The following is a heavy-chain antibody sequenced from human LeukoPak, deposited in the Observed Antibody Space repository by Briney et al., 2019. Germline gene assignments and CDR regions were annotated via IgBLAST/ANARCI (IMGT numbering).Heavy chain of an antibody. CDR1: GFTFGDYA. Sequence: GGSPRLSCTASGFTFGDYAMSWVRQAPGKGLEWGGFIRSKAYGGTTEYAASVKGRFTISRDDSKSIAYLQMNSLKAEDTAVYYCTRLRLEKRDYYGSGSYFDYWGQGTLVTVSS. J-gene: IGHJ4*02. CDR2: IRSKAYGGTT. CDR3: TRLRLEKRDYYGSGSYFDY. V-gene: IGHV3-49*04. D-gene: IGHD3-10*01.